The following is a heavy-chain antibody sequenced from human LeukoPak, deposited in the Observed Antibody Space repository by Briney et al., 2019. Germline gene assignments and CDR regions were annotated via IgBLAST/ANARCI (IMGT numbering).Heavy chain of an antibody. CDR2: ISWNSGSI. D-gene: IGHD3-22*01. V-gene: IGHV3-9*01. CDR3: AKGEDSSGYSPFDY. Sequence: GGSLRLSCAASGFTFDDYAMPWVRQAPGKGLEWVSGISWNSGSIGYADSVKGRFTISRDNAKNSLYLQMNSLRAEDTALYYCAKGEDSSGYSPFDYWGQGTLVTVSS. CDR1: GFTFDDYA. J-gene: IGHJ4*02.